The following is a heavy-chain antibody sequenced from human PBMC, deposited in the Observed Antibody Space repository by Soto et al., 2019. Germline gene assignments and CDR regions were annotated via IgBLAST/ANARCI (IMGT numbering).Heavy chain of an antibody. V-gene: IGHV5-51*01. D-gene: IGHD3-16*01. CDR1: SNRLSTHL. CDR2: IYTGDSDS. Sequence: PGQAPKISGKAASNRLSTHLAGWVRKMPGKELEWMDVIYTGDSDSRYSRSFQGQVTISADESITTAYLQWRSLKASDTARSYSARSEFDYIWGTSGYTVCWGQGTLVPVSS. J-gene: IGHJ1*01. CDR3: ARSEFDYIWGTSGYTVC.